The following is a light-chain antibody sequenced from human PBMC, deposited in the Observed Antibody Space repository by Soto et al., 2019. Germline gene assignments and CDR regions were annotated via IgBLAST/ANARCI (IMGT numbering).Light chain of an antibody. Sequence: EIVLTQSPGTLSLFPGERATLSCRASQTVGYYLAWYQQKAGQAPRPLIYDASNRAPGIPGRFSGSGSGTDFTLPISCLEPEDFAVYYCHQRSSWPLTFGGGTKVEI. CDR1: QTVGYY. CDR3: HQRSSWPLT. J-gene: IGKJ4*01. CDR2: DAS. V-gene: IGKV3-11*01.